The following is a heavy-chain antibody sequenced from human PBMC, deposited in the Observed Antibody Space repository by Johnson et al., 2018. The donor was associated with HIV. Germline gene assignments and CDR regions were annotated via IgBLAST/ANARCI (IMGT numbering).Heavy chain of an antibody. CDR3: AKDQYRKLTTVAGI. D-gene: IGHD4-17*01. CDR1: GFTFSSYD. J-gene: IGHJ3*02. Sequence: VQLVESGGGLVKPGGSLRLSCAASGFTFSSYDMHWVRQATGKGLEWVSAIGTAGDTYYPGSVTGRFTISRENAKNTVYLQMNSLRAEDTAVYYCAKDQYRKLTTVAGIWGQGTMVTVSS. CDR2: IGTAGDT. V-gene: IGHV3-13*01.